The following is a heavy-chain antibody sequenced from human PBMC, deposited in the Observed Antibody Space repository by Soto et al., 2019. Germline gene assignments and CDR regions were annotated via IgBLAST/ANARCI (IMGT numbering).Heavy chain of an antibody. CDR1: GFTFSSHA. J-gene: IGHJ4*02. V-gene: IGHV3-33*01. D-gene: IGHD5-12*01. CDR3: ARDPGYSNYDFDY. CDR2: IWYDGSKK. Sequence: QVQLVESGGGVVQPGRSLRLSCVASGFTFSSHAMHWVRQAPGKGLEWVAVIWYDGSKKYYADSMKGRFTVARDDSKNTLYLQMNSLRVEDTAVYYCARDPGYSNYDFDYWGQGTLVTVSP.